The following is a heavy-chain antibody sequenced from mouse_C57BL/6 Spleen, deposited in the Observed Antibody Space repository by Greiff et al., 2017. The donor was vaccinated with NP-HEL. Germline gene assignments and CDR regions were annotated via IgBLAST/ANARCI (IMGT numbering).Heavy chain of an antibody. CDR1: GYTFTSYW. V-gene: IGHV1-52*01. CDR2: IDPSDSET. D-gene: IGHD2-3*01. Sequence: VQLQQSGAELVRPGSSVKLSCKASGYTFTSYWMHWVKQRPIQGLEWIGNIDPSDSETHYNQKFKDKATLTVDKSSSTAYMQLSSLTSEDSAVYYVASEGYDGYYVNTLFAYWGQGTLVTVSA. CDR3: ASEGYDGYYVNTLFAY. J-gene: IGHJ3*01.